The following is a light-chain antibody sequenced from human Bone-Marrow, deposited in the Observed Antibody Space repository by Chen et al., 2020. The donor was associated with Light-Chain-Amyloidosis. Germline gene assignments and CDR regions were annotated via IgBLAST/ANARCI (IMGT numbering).Light chain of an antibody. J-gene: IGLJ3*02. CDR3: QVWDRSSGRPV. Sequence: SSVLSPPSSVSVAPGPTATIARGGTNIGSTSVHWYQQTPGQAPLLVVYDDSDRPSGIPERLSGSNSGNTATLTISRVEAGDEADYYCQVWDRSSGRPVFGGGSKLTVL. CDR1: NIGSTS. CDR2: DDS. V-gene: IGLV3-21*02.